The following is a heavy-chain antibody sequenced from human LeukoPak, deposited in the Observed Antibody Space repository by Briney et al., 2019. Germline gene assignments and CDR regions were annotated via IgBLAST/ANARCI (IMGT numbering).Heavy chain of an antibody. D-gene: IGHD3-22*01. J-gene: IGHJ4*02. CDR3: ARDPQVGSGYYYFDY. CDR2: IYSGGST. CDR1: GFTFSSYE. Sequence: GGSLRLSCAASGFTFSSYEMNWVRQAPGKGLEWVSVIYSGGSTYYADSVKGRFTISRDNSKNTLYLQMNSLRAEDTAVYYCARDPQVGSGYYYFDYWGQGTLVTVSS. V-gene: IGHV3-66*01.